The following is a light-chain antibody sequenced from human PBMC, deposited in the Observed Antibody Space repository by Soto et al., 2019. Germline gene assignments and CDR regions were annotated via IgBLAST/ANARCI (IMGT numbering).Light chain of an antibody. CDR1: QSINRNY. CDR3: QQYGSSPRIS. V-gene: IGKV3-20*01. CDR2: GVS. Sequence: EIVMTQSPATLSVYKGERATLSCRASQSINRNYLAWYQQKPGQAPRLLIYGVSSRAAGIPDRFSGSGSGTDFTLTINRLGPEDFALYYCQQYGSSPRISFCQGTRLE. J-gene: IGKJ5*01.